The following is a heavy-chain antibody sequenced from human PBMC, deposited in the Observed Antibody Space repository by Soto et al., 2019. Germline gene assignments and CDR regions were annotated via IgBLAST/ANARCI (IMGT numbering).Heavy chain of an antibody. D-gene: IGHD3-10*01. V-gene: IGHV1-69*01. J-gene: IGHJ4*02. CDR3: ARSITMVRGVESYYFDY. Sequence: QVQLVQSGAEVKKPWSSVKVSCKASGGTFSSYAISWVRQAPGQGLEWMGGIIPIFGTANYAQKFKGRVTITADESTSTAYMELRSLRSEDTAVYYCARSITMVRGVESYYFDYWGQGTLVTVSS. CDR1: GGTFSSYA. CDR2: IIPIFGTA.